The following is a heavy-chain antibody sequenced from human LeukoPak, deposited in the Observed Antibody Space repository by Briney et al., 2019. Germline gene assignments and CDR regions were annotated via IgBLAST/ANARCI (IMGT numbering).Heavy chain of an antibody. CDR1: GGTFSSYA. Sequence: ASVKVSCKASGGTFSSYAISWVRQAPGQGLEWMGGIIPIFGTANYAQKFQGRVTITADESTSTAYMELSSLRSEDTAVYYCARDSPISGSYYGGLGYWGQGTLVTVSS. CDR2: IIPIFGTA. J-gene: IGHJ4*02. D-gene: IGHD1-26*01. CDR3: ARDSPISGSYYGGLGY. V-gene: IGHV1-69*13.